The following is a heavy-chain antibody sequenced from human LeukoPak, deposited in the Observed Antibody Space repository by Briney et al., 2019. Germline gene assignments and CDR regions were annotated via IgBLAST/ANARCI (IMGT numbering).Heavy chain of an antibody. V-gene: IGHV4-59*01. CDR1: GGSISSYY. CDR3: ARWPLTNLSFDV. D-gene: IGHD4-11*01. J-gene: IGHJ3*01. CDR2: IYSTGSA. Sequence: SETLSLTCTVSGGSISSYYWSWIRQPPGKGLEWIAYIYSTGSAIYNPSLRSRVTISVDTSKNQFSLDLSSVTAADTAVYFCARWPLTNLSFDVWGQGTMVTVSS.